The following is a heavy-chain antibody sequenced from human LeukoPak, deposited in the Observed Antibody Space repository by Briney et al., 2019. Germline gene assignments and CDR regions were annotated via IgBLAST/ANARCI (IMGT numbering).Heavy chain of an antibody. D-gene: IGHD2-21*02. V-gene: IGHV3-9*01. CDR2: ISWNSGSI. J-gene: IGHJ4*02. CDR3: AKGVVVVVTAYFDY. CDR1: GFNFDDYA. Sequence: GGSLRLSFAASGFNFDDYALHWGRQAPGKGLEWGSGISWNSGSIGYADSVKGRFTISRDNAKNSLYLQMNSLRAEDTALYYCAKGVVVVVTAYFDYWGQGTLVTVSS.